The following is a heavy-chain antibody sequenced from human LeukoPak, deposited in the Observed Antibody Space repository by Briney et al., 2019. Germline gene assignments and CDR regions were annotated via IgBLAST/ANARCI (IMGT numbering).Heavy chain of an antibody. CDR2: INPNSGGT. Sequence: APVKVSCKASGYTFTGYYMHWVRQAPGQGLEWMGWINPNSGGTNYAQKFQGRVTMTRDTSISTAYMELSRLRSDDTAVYYCASVSGIAVAGDYWYFDLWGRGTLVTVSS. CDR3: ASVSGIAVAGDYWYFDL. J-gene: IGHJ2*01. CDR1: GYTFTGYY. V-gene: IGHV1-2*02. D-gene: IGHD6-19*01.